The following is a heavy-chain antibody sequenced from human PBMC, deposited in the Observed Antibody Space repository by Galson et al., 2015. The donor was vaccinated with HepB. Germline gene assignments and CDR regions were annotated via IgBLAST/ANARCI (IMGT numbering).Heavy chain of an antibody. CDR2: INTNTGNP. D-gene: IGHD3-10*01. J-gene: IGHJ5*02. CDR3: ARTPYYSSGSHSNAWFDP. V-gene: IGHV7-4-1*02. Sequence: SVKVSCKASGYTFNTYAMNWVRQAPGQGLEWMGWINTNTGNPTYAQGFTGRFVFSLDTSVTTAYLQISSLKAEDTAVYYCARTPYYSSGSHSNAWFDPWGQGTLVTVSS. CDR1: GYTFNTYA.